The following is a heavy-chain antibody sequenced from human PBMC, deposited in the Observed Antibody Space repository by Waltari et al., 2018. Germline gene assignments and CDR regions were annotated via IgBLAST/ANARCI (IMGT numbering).Heavy chain of an antibody. J-gene: IGHJ4*02. CDR2: IYHSGSN. CDR1: GASVTGDW. V-gene: IGHV4-4*02. Sequence: QVHLQESGPGLVKPSGTLSLTCEVSGASVTGDWWGWVRQPPGKGLEWLGEIYHSGSNNYNPSLKSRLAMSVDKSKNEFSLKLTSVTAADTAVYYCARWPARISQREFYFDYWGQGILVTISS. D-gene: IGHD6-25*01. CDR3: ARWPARISQREFYFDY.